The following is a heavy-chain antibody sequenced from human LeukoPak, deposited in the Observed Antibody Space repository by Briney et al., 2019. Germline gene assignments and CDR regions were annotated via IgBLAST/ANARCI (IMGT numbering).Heavy chain of an antibody. V-gene: IGHV1-18*01. Sequence: ASVKVSCKASGYTFNKYGIAWVRQAPGQGLEWMGWISAYNGDTKYAQKLQGRVTMTTDTSTSTVYMELRSLRSDDTAVYYCAREIERADSGDYWGQGTLVTVSS. CDR1: GYTFNKYG. J-gene: IGHJ4*02. CDR2: ISAYNGDT. D-gene: IGHD1-1*01. CDR3: AREIERADSGDY.